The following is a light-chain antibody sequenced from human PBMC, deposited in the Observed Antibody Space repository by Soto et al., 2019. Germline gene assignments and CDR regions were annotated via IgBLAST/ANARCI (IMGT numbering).Light chain of an antibody. V-gene: IGKV3-15*01. Sequence: IVMTQSPATLSVSPGERATLSCRASQNVNRNLAWHQQKPGQAPRLLIYDASTRATSIPDRFSGSGFGTEFTLTISSLQSEDFAIYYCQQYNDWPPMYTFGQGTKLEVK. CDR2: DAS. CDR1: QNVNRN. CDR3: QQYNDWPPMYT. J-gene: IGKJ2*01.